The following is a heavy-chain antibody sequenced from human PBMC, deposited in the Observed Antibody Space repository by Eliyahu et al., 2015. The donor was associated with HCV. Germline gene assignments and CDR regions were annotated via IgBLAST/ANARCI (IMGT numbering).Heavy chain of an antibody. Sequence: QITLKESGPTLVKPTQTLTLTCTFSGFSLSTSGVGVGWIRXPPGKALEWLALIYWDDDKRYSPSLKSRLTITKDTSKNQVVLTMTNMDPVDTATYYCAHSGDYYDSSGYYGFDYWGQGTLVTVSS. CDR1: GFSLSTSGVG. CDR3: AHSGDYYDSSGYYGFDY. CDR2: IYWDDDK. V-gene: IGHV2-5*02. J-gene: IGHJ4*02. D-gene: IGHD3-22*01.